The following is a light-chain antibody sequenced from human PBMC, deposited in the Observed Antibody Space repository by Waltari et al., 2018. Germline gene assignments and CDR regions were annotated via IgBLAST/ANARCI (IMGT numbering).Light chain of an antibody. CDR1: HNIGTF. CDR2: AAS. V-gene: IGKV1-39*01. J-gene: IGKJ2*02. Sequence: DIQMTQSPVSLSASVGDTVTITCRASHNIGTFLSWYQQRPAKAPTVLIYAASTLQRGVPSRFSGSGSGTDFTLTIFSLQPEDFATYFRQQTYSALCCTFGQGTKLEIK. CDR3: QQTYSALCCT.